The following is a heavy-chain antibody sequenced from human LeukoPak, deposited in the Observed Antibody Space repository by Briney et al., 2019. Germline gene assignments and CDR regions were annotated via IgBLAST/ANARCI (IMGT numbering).Heavy chain of an antibody. J-gene: IGHJ4*02. CDR3: ARDFSPYCSSTSCYGGFDY. CDR2: ISAYNGNT. D-gene: IGHD2-2*01. V-gene: IGHV1-18*01. CDR1: GYTFTSYG. Sequence: GASVKVSCKASGYTFTSYGISWVRQAPGQGLEWMGWISAYNGNTNYAQKLQGRVTMTTDTSTSTAYMELRRLRSDDTAVYYCARDFSPYCSSTSCYGGFDYWGQGTLVTVSS.